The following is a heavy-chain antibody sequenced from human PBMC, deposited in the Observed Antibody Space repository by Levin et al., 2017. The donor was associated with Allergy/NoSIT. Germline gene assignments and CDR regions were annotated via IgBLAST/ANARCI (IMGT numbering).Heavy chain of an antibody. V-gene: IGHV3-33*01. CDR3: ARGEYCGGDCYAWTDYYDYGMDV. J-gene: IGHJ6*02. D-gene: IGHD2-21*02. CDR2: IWYDGSNK. Sequence: GGSLRLSCAASGFTFSSYGMHWVRQAPGKGLEWVAVIWYDGSNKYYADSVKGRFTISRDNSKNTLYLQMNSLRAEDTAVYYCARGEYCGGDCYAWTDYYDYGMDVWGQGTTVTVSS. CDR1: GFTFSSYG.